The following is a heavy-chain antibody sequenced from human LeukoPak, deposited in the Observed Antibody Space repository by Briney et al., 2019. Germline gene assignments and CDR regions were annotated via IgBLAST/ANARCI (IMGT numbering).Heavy chain of an antibody. CDR3: ARPGVDWDAFDT. V-gene: IGHV4-61*05. CDR2: IYYSGST. Sequence: SETLSLTCTVSGGSISSSSYYWGWIRQPPGKGLEWIGYIYYSGSTNYNPSLKSRVTISVDTSKNQFSLKLSSVTAADTAVYYCARPGVDWDAFDTWGQGTMVTVSS. CDR1: GGSISSSSYY. J-gene: IGHJ3*02. D-gene: IGHD5-12*01.